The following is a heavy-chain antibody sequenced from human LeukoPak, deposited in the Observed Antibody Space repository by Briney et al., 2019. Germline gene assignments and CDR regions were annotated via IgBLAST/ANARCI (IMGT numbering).Heavy chain of an antibody. CDR1: GGSISSGDYY. D-gene: IGHD2-15*01. CDR2: IYYSGTT. CDR3: ARGPKDSQAFDI. Sequence: SETLSLTCTVSGGSISSGDYYWSWIRQPPGKGLEWIGYIYYSGTTNYNRSLTSRVTISVDTSKNQFSLKLTSVTAADTAVYYCARGPKDSQAFDIWGQGTMVTVSS. J-gene: IGHJ3*02. V-gene: IGHV4-30-4*01.